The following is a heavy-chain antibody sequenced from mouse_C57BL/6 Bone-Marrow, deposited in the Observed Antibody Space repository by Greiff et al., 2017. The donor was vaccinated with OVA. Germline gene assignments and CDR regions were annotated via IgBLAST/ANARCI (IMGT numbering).Heavy chain of an antibody. CDR3: ARSYYDYYYAMDY. D-gene: IGHD2-4*01. CDR2: INPNNGGT. CDR1: GYTFTDYN. Sequence: EVQLQESGPELVKPGASVKMSCKASGYTFTDYNMHWVKQSHGKSLEWIGYINPNNGGTSYNQKFKGKATLTVNKSSSTAYMELRSLTSEDSAVYYCARSYYDYYYAMDYWGQGTSVTVSS. V-gene: IGHV1-22*01. J-gene: IGHJ4*01.